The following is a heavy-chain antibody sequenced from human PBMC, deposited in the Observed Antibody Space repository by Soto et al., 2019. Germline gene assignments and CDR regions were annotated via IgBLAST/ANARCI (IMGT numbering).Heavy chain of an antibody. J-gene: IGHJ4*02. CDR2: IYYIGST. D-gene: IGHD1-26*01. V-gene: IGHV4-31*03. Sequence: QVQLQESGPGLVKPSQTLSLTCIVSGGSIFSGGYYWSWIRQHPGKGLEWIGYIYYIGSTYYNPSLKSRVAISVDTSKNQCSRNLSSVTAADTAVYYCARVATGGATWSFDYWGQGTLVTVSS. CDR1: GGSIFSGGYY. CDR3: ARVATGGATWSFDY.